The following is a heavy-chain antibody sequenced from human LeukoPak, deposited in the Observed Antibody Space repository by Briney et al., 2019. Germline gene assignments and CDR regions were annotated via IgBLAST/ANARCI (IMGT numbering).Heavy chain of an antibody. CDR3: AKRYSSSWELDY. CDR2: ISGSGGST. CDR1: GFTFSSYA. V-gene: IGHV3-23*01. Sequence: PGGSPRLSCAASGFTFSSYAMSWVRQAPGKGLEWVSAISGSGGSTYYADSVKGRFTISRDNSKNTLYLQMNSLRAEDTAVYYCAKRYSSSWELDYWGQGTLVTVSS. J-gene: IGHJ4*02. D-gene: IGHD6-13*01.